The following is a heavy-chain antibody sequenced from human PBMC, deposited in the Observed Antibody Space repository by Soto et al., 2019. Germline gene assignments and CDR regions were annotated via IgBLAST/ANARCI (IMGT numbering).Heavy chain of an antibody. CDR3: ARQKDSSGYYPTLDY. CDR2: IYPGDSDT. Sequence: PGESLKISCNASGYSFTNDWIGWVRQMPGKGLEWVGIIYPGDSDTRYSPSFQGQVTISADKSISTSYLQWSSLKASDTAMYYCARQKDSSGYYPTLDYWGQGTLVTVSS. CDR1: GYSFTNDW. V-gene: IGHV5-51*01. D-gene: IGHD3-22*01. J-gene: IGHJ4*02.